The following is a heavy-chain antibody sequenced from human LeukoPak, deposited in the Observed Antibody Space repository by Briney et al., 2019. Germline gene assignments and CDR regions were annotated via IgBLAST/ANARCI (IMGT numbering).Heavy chain of an antibody. Sequence: GGSLRLSCAASGFTFSSYGMHWVRQAPGKGLEWVAVIWYDGSNKYYADSVKCRFTISRDNSKNTLYLQMNSLRAEDTAVYYCASTSGWYEPIDYWGQGTLVTVSS. V-gene: IGHV3-33*01. CDR2: IWYDGSNK. D-gene: IGHD6-19*01. CDR1: GFTFSSYG. J-gene: IGHJ4*02. CDR3: ASTSGWYEPIDY.